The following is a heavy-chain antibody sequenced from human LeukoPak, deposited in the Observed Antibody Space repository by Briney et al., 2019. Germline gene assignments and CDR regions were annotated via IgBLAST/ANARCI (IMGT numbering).Heavy chain of an antibody. Sequence: GGSLRLSCAASGFTFSSYSMNWVRQAPGKGLEWDSSISSSSSYIYYADSVKGRFTISRDNAKNSLYLQMNSLRAEDTAVYYCARAGDYDFGFFDYWGQGTLVTVSS. CDR2: ISSSSSYI. CDR3: ARAGDYDFGFFDY. D-gene: IGHD3-3*01. V-gene: IGHV3-21*01. CDR1: GFTFSSYS. J-gene: IGHJ4*02.